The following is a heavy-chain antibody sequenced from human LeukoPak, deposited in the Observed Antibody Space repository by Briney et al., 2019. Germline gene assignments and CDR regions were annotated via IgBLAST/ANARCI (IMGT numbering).Heavy chain of an antibody. CDR3: ARGRGDYVNDADDFDH. D-gene: IGHD4-17*01. CDR2: IKEDGSEK. J-gene: IGHJ4*02. Sequence: GGSLRLSCAASGFTFATYWMTWVRQAPGKGLEWVANIKEDGSEKDYVDSVKGRFTISRDNAKKSPYLQMSSLRAEDTAVYYCARGRGDYVNDADDFDHWGQGTLVTVSS. V-gene: IGHV3-7*03. CDR1: GFTFATYW.